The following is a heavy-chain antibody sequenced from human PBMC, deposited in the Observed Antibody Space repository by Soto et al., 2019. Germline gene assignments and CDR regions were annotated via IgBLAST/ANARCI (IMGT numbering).Heavy chain of an antibody. D-gene: IGHD6-19*01. Sequence: PSETLSLTCTVSGGSISSSSYYWGWIRQPPGKGLGWIGSIYYSGSTYYNPSLKSRVTISVDTSKNQFSLKLSSVTAADTAVYYCAGHQAPSGWYVDRWFDPWGQGTLVTVSS. CDR3: AGHQAPSGWYVDRWFDP. CDR1: GGSISSSSYY. CDR2: IYYSGST. J-gene: IGHJ5*02. V-gene: IGHV4-39*01.